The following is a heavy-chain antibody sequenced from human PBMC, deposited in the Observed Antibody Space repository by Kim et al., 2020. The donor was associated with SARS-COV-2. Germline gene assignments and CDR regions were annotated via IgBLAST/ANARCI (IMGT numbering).Heavy chain of an antibody. J-gene: IGHJ4*02. Sequence: RRNTNCADSVKGRFTISRDTAKNSLYLEMNSLRADDTAVYYCARGYGDYGYWGQGTLVTVSS. CDR2: RRNT. CDR3: ARGYGDYGY. V-gene: IGHV3-11*05. D-gene: IGHD4-17*01.